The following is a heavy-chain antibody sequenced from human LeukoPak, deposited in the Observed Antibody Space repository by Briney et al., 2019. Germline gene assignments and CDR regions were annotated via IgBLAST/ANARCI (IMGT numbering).Heavy chain of an antibody. J-gene: IGHJ6*03. Sequence: GGSLRLSCSASGFTFSSFDMHWVRQPTGQGLEWVSTIGTASDTYYPGSVEGRFALSRDNAKNSLYLQMNSLTAGDTAVYYCARGPPRGKYYYMDVWGKGTTVTVSS. D-gene: IGHD1-1*01. V-gene: IGHV3-13*01. CDR2: IGTASDT. CDR1: GFTFSSFD. CDR3: ARGPPRGKYYYMDV.